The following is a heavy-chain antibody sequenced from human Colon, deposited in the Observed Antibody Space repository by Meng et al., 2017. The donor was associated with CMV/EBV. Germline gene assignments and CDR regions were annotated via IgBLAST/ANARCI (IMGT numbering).Heavy chain of an antibody. D-gene: IGHD2-2*01. CDR2: IKKDGSEK. J-gene: IGHJ4*02. V-gene: IGHV3-7*01. CDR1: GFTFSSYW. CDR3: VLVMPPARDY. Sequence: ETLSLTCAASGFTFSSYWMNWVRQAPGKGLEWVANIKKDGSEKNYVDSVKGRFTISRDNAKNALYLQVNSLRAEDAAVYYCVLVMPPARDYWGQGTLVTVSS.